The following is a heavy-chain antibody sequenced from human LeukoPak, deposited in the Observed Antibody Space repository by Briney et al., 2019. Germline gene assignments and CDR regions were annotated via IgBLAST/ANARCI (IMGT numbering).Heavy chain of an antibody. CDR1: GYSFTSYW. CDR2: IYPGDSDT. Sequence: GESLKISGKGSGYSFTSYWIGWVRQMPGKGLEWMGIIYPGDSDTRYSPSFQGQVTISADKSISTAYLQWSSLKASDTAMYYCARPRYGDYPEYYFDYWGQGTLVTVSS. J-gene: IGHJ4*02. CDR3: ARPRYGDYPEYYFDY. V-gene: IGHV5-51*01. D-gene: IGHD4-17*01.